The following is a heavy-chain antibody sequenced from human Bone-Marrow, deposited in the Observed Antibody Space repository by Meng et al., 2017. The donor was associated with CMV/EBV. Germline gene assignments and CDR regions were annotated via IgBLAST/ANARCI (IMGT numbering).Heavy chain of an antibody. J-gene: IGHJ6*02. Sequence: ASVKVSCKASGYDFTSYGVSWVRQAPGQGLEWVGWISTYNGNTNYTEKFQGRVTLTTDTSTRTVHMELRSLRSDDTAVYYCARDSCTICPYYYYGMDLWGQGTPVTVSS. CDR1: GYDFTSYG. D-gene: IGHD2-2*01. V-gene: IGHV1-18*01. CDR3: ARDSCTICPYYYYGMDL. CDR2: ISTYNGNT.